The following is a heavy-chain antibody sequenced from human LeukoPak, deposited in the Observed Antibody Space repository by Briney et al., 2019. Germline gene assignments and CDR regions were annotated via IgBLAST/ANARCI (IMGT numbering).Heavy chain of an antibody. CDR2: MNPNSGNT. CDR3: AAEGIAAAGPRGYFDY. D-gene: IGHD6-13*01. J-gene: IGHJ4*02. Sequence: ASVKVSCKASGYTFTSYDINWVRQATGQGLEWMGWMNPNSGNTGYAQKFQGRVTMTRNTSISTAYMELSSLRSEDTAVYYCAAEGIAAAGPRGYFDYWGQGTLVTVSS. V-gene: IGHV1-8*01. CDR1: GYTFTSYD.